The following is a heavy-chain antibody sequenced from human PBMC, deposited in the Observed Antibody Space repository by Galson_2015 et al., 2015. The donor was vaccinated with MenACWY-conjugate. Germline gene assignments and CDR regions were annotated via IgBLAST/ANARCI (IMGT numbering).Heavy chain of an antibody. CDR2: IKADGSFS. J-gene: IGHJ4*02. CDR1: GFTFNNYW. V-gene: IGHV3-74*01. CDR3: ARDNNWSFDS. D-gene: IGHD1-1*01. Sequence: SRRLSCAASGFTFNNYWMHWVRQPPGKGLEWISYIKADGSFSNYADSVKGRFTISTDNAKNMVYLQMDGLGDEDTAVYFCARDNNWSFDSWGQGTLVTVSS.